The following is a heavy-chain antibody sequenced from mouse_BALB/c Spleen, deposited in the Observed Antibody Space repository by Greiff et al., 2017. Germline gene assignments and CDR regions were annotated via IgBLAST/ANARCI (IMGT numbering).Heavy chain of an antibody. CDR3: ARGLYGYLAWFAY. J-gene: IGHJ3*01. V-gene: IGHV5-6-5*01. CDR1: GFTFSSYA. CDR2: ISSGGST. D-gene: IGHD1-2*01. Sequence: EVQLVESGGGLVKPGGSLKLSCAASGFTFSSYAMSWVRQTPEKRLEWVASISSGGSTYYPDSVKGRFTISRDNARNILYLQMSSLRSEDTAMYYCARGLYGYLAWFAYWGQGTLVTVSA.